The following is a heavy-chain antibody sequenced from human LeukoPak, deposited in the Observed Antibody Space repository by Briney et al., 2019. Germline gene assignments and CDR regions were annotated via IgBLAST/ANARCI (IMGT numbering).Heavy chain of an antibody. CDR1: GGSLSRYY. D-gene: IGHD3-3*01. CDR3: ARESAYYDFWSGYYTPQYGMDV. J-gene: IGHJ6*02. V-gene: IGHV4-59*12. Sequence: SETLSLTCTVSGGSLSRYYWSWVRQPPGEGLEWIGYIYYSGSTNYNPSLKSRATISVDTSKNQFSLKLSSVTAADTAVYYCARESAYYDFWSGYYTPQYGMDVWGQGTTVTVSS. CDR2: IYYSGST.